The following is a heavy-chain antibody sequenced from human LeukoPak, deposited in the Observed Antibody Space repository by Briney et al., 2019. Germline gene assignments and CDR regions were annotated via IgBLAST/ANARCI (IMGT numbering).Heavy chain of an antibody. CDR1: GGSFSGYY. CDR2: INHSGST. J-gene: IGHJ4*02. D-gene: IGHD4-17*01. Sequence: SETLSLTCAVYGGSFSGYYWSWIRQPPGKGLEWIGEINHSGSTNYNPSLKSRVTISVATSKNQFSLKLSSVTAADTAVYYCARVRGARMTTVTNWGQGTLVTVSS. CDR3: ARVRGARMTTVTN. V-gene: IGHV4-34*01.